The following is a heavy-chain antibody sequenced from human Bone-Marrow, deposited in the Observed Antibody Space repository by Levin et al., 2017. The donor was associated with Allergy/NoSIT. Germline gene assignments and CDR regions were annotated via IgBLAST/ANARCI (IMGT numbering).Heavy chain of an antibody. Sequence: GASVKVSCRVSGHTFTSIGITWVRQAPGQGLEWVGWISVYNGKTNYTPKLQDRVTMTTDTSTSTAYKELRSLRSDDTSGYYCAGDVVVCGVLGLSYGMHVWGQGTTVTVSS. CDR2: ISVYNGKT. CDR3: AGDVVVCGVLGLSYGMHV. CDR1: GHTFTSIG. J-gene: IGHJ6*02. D-gene: IGHD2-15*01. V-gene: IGHV1-18*01.